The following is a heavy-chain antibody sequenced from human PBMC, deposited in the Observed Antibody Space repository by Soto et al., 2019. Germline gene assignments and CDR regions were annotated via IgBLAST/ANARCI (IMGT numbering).Heavy chain of an antibody. D-gene: IGHD3-22*01. CDR1: GYTFTSYD. CDR2: MNPNIGKT. V-gene: IGHV1-8*01. Sequence: GASVKVSCKASGYTFTSYDINWVRQATGQGLEWMGGMNPNIGKTNYAQKFQGRVTITADKSMSTAYMELSSLRSEDTAVYYCARNRRYYDSSGYYGYWGQGTLVTVSS. J-gene: IGHJ4*02. CDR3: ARNRRYYDSSGYYGY.